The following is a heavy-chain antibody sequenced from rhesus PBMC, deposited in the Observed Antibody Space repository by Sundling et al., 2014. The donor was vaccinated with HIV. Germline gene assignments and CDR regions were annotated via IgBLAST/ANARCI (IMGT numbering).Heavy chain of an antibody. Sequence: QVHLQESGPGLVKPSETLSLTCAVSGGSIRGGYFWSWIRQPPGKGLEWIGNIYGSSASTNYNPSLKSRVTISKDTSKNQFSLELTSVTAADTALYYCARVKSGSYSLRFDYWGQGVLVTVSS. CDR1: GGSIRGGYF. V-gene: IGHV4-143*01. CDR2: IYGSSAST. J-gene: IGHJ4*01. CDR3: ARVKSGSYSLRFDY. D-gene: IGHD3-16*01.